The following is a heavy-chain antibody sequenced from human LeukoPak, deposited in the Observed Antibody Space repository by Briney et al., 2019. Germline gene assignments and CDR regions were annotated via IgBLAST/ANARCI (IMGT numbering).Heavy chain of an antibody. D-gene: IGHD7-27*01. CDR2: IYYSGST. CDR3: ARHVPPKLGTFDY. Sequence: SETLSLTCTVSGGSISSSSYYWGWIRQPPWKGLEWIGSIYYSGSTYYNPSLKSRVTISVDTSKNQFSLKLSSVTAADTAVYYCARHVPPKLGTFDYWGQGTLVTVSS. V-gene: IGHV4-39*01. CDR1: GGSISSSSYY. J-gene: IGHJ4*02.